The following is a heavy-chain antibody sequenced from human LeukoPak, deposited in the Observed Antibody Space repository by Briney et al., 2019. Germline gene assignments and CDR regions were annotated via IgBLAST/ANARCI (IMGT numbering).Heavy chain of an antibody. CDR2: IYNSGST. CDR1: GGSISGYY. Sequence: SETLSLTCTVSGGSISGYYWSWIRQPPGKGLEWIGYIYNSGSTNYNPSLRSRVTMSVDTSKNQFSLKLSSVTAADTAVYYCARFPITLVRGVKDAFDIWGLGTMVTVSS. D-gene: IGHD3-10*01. V-gene: IGHV4-59*01. J-gene: IGHJ3*02. CDR3: ARFPITLVRGVKDAFDI.